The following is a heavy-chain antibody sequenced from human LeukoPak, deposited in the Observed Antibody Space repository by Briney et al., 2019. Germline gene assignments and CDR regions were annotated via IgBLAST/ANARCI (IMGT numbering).Heavy chain of an antibody. CDR1: GGSFSGYY. D-gene: IGHD3-10*01. V-gene: IGHV4-34*01. J-gene: IGHJ5*02. CDR3: ARGGFMVPKGGFDP. Sequence: SETLSLTCAVYGGSFSGYYWSWIRQPPGKGPEWIGSIYYSGSTYYNPSLKSRVTISVDTSKNQFSLKLSSVTAADTAVYYCARGGFMVPKGGFDPWGQGTLVTVSS. CDR2: IYYSGST.